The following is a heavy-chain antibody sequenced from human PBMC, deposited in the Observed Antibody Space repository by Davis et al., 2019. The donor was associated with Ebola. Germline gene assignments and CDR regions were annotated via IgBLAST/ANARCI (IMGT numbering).Heavy chain of an antibody. D-gene: IGHD1-26*01. CDR3: ARKGMVGGRGFIDY. Sequence: PGGSLRLSCAASGFIFSSYPMYWVRQAPGKGLEWVAVLSSDGSYKYYAESMKGRFTISRDNSRDTLYLQMSSLSAEDTAIYYCARKGMVGGRGFIDYWGQGTLVTVSS. J-gene: IGHJ4*02. CDR1: GFIFSSYP. V-gene: IGHV3-30-3*01. CDR2: LSSDGSYK.